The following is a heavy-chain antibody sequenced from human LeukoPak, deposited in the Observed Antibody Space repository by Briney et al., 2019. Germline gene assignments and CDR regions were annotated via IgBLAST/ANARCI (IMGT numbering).Heavy chain of an antibody. V-gene: IGHV4-61*02. CDR2: IYTSGST. CDR1: GGSISSGSYY. Sequence: SETLSLACTVSGGSISSGSYYWSWIRQPGGKGLEWIGRIYTSGSTNYNPSLKSRVTISVDTSKHQFSLKLSSVTAADTAVYYCARDQDLSNGLNWFDPWGQGTLVTVSS. J-gene: IGHJ5*02. CDR3: ARDQDLSNGLNWFDP. D-gene: IGHD2/OR15-2a*01.